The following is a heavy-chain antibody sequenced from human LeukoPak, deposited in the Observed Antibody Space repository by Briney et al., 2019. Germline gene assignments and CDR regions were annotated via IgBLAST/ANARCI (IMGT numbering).Heavy chain of an antibody. J-gene: IGHJ5*02. CDR3: ARGHYFDWLHWFDP. V-gene: IGHV1-18*01. CDR1: GYTFISYG. Sequence: ASVKVSCKASGYTFISYGISWVRQAPGQGLEWMGWISAYNGNTKHAQKLQGRVTMTTDTSTSTAYMELSSLRSEDTAVYYCARGHYFDWLHWFDPWGQGTLVTVSS. CDR2: ISAYNGNT. D-gene: IGHD3-9*01.